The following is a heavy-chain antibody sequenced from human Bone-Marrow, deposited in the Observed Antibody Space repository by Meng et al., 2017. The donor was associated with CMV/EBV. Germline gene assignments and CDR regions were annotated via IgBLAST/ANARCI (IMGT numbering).Heavy chain of an antibody. D-gene: IGHD3-22*01. Sequence: ASVKVSCKASGYTFTGYYMHWVRQAPGQGLEWMGWINPNSGGTNYAQKFQGRVTMTRDTSISTAYMELRSLRSDDTAVYYCASNGRDYYDSSGYYLYYFDYWGQGTLVTVSS. CDR3: ASNGRDYYDSSGYYLYYFDY. J-gene: IGHJ4*02. CDR2: INPNSGGT. CDR1: GYTFTGYY. V-gene: IGHV1-2*02.